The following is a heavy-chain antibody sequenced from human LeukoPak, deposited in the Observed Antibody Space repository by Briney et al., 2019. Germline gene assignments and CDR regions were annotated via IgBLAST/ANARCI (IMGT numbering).Heavy chain of an antibody. J-gene: IGHJ4*02. D-gene: IGHD3-3*01. CDR2: IKQDGSEK. Sequence: GGSLRLSCAASGFTFSSYWMSWVRQAPGKGLEWVAIIKQDGSEKYYVDSVKGRFTISRDNAKNSLYLQMNSLRAEDTAVYYCARDEDYDFWSGRLDYWGQGTLVTVSS. V-gene: IGHV3-7*01. CDR1: GFTFSSYW. CDR3: ARDEDYDFWSGRLDY.